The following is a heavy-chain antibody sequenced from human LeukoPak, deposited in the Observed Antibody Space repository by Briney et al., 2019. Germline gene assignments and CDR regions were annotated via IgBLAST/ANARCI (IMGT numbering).Heavy chain of an antibody. Sequence: GGSLRLSCATSGFSFSGYAMHWVRQAPGKGLEWVSAISGSADTTYYAASVKGRFTISRDNPKKIVSLQIISLRAEGTAVYYCAKDQGDYGDYVAGMDVWGQGTTVTVSS. CDR3: AKDQGDYGDYVAGMDV. CDR2: ISGSADTT. CDR1: GFSFSGYA. V-gene: IGHV3-23*01. D-gene: IGHD4-17*01. J-gene: IGHJ6*02.